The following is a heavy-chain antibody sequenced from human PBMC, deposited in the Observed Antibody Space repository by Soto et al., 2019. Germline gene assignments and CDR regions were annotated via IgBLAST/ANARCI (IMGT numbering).Heavy chain of an antibody. V-gene: IGHV1-69*13. J-gene: IGHJ5*02. CDR3: AIVPKLELRKVWFDP. D-gene: IGHD1-7*01. Sequence: PSVKVSCKASAPTVISYATSSVRQAPGDGREWMGGIIPIFGTANYAQKFQGRVTITADESTSTAYMELSSLRSEDTAVYYCAIVPKLELRKVWFDPWGQGTLVTVSS. CDR2: IIPIFGTA. CDR1: APTVISYA.